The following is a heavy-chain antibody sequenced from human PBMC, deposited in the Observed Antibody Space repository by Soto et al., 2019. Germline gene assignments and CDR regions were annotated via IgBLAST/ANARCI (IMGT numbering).Heavy chain of an antibody. D-gene: IGHD2-15*01. J-gene: IGHJ2*01. Sequence: QVQLVQSGPEVKKAGASVKVSCTAPTDYIFLAYGFDWVRQAPGQGLEWMGWISPKFGRTNYARTLQDRFTMTTDVSTNSVYMELRDLRSDDTAVYYCARDDCNGGRCDGGHYIDLWGRGTPISVSS. CDR3: ARDDCNGGRCDGGHYIDL. CDR1: DYIFLAYG. V-gene: IGHV1-18*01. CDR2: ISPKFGRT.